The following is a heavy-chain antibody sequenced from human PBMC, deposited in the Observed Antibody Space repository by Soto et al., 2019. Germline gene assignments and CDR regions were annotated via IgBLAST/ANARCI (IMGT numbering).Heavy chain of an antibody. J-gene: IGHJ6*02. CDR3: AKGLGGRNVGYYYGMDV. CDR2: ISWDGGST. CDR1: GFTFADYT. Sequence: PGGSLRLSCAASGFTFADYTMHWVRQAPGKGLEWVSLISWDGGSTYYADSVKGRFTISRDNSKNSLYLQMNSLRTEDTALYYCAKGLGGRNVGYYYGMDVWGQGTTVTVSS. V-gene: IGHV3-43*01. D-gene: IGHD1-1*01.